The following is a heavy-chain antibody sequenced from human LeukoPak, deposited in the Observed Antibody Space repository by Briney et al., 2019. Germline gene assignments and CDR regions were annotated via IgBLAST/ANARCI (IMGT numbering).Heavy chain of an antibody. D-gene: IGHD2-21*01. V-gene: IGHV3-66*01. CDR2: IYAGGST. J-gene: IGHJ6*02. CDR1: GFTVSSNY. Sequence: GGSLRLSCAASGFTVSSNYMSWVRQAPGKWLEWVSMIYAGGSTYYADSVKGRFTISRDNSKNTLYLQMSSLRAEDTAVYHCASGLYGMDVWGQGTTVTVSS. CDR3: ASGLYGMDV.